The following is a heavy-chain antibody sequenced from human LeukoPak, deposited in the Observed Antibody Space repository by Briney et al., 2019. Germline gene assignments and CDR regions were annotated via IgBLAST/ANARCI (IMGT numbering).Heavy chain of an antibody. CDR1: GDSFTNYW. J-gene: IGHJ4*02. Sequence: GESLKISCKGSGDSFTNYWIGWVRQMPGKGLEWMGIIYPGDSDTRYSPSFQGQVTISADKSISTAYLQWSSLKASDTAMYYCARDSGSYYSGVDYWGQGTLVTVSS. D-gene: IGHD1-26*01. CDR3: ARDSGSYYSGVDY. V-gene: IGHV5-51*01. CDR2: IYPGDSDT.